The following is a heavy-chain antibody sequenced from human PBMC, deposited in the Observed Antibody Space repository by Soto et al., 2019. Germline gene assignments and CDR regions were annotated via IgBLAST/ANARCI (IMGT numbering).Heavy chain of an antibody. CDR1: GFTFSSYG. CDR2: IWYDGGNK. Sequence: QVQLVESGGGVVQPGRSLRLSCAASGFTFSSYGMHWVRQAPGKGLEWVAVIWYDGGNKYYADSVKGRFTISRDNSKNTLYLQMNSLRAEDTAVYYCARDMSDPGDYYYYYGMDVWGQGTTVTVSS. CDR3: ARDMSDPGDYYYYYGMDV. J-gene: IGHJ6*02. D-gene: IGHD2-21*02. V-gene: IGHV3-33*01.